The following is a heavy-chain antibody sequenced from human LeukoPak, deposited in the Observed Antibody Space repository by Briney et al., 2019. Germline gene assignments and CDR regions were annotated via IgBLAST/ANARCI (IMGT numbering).Heavy chain of an antibody. D-gene: IGHD3-22*01. CDR3: ARVGDYYDSSGYYDLAFDY. Sequence: ASVKVSCKASGGTFSSYAISWVRQAPGQGLEWMGGIIPIFGTANYAQKFQGRVTITADESTSTAYMELSSLRSEDTAVYYCARVGDYYDSSGYYDLAFDYWGQGTLVTVSS. CDR1: GGTFSSYA. CDR2: IIPIFGTA. J-gene: IGHJ4*02. V-gene: IGHV1-69*13.